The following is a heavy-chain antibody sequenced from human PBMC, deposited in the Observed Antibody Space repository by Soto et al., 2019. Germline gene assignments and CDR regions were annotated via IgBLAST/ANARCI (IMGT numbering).Heavy chain of an antibody. CDR3: ARGTRVVVVAATLMYYFDY. V-gene: IGHV1-8*01. CDR1: GYTFTSYD. J-gene: IGHJ4*02. D-gene: IGHD2-15*01. CDR2: MNPNSGNT. Sequence: ASVKVSCKASGYTFTSYDINWVRQATGQGLEWMGWMNPNSGNTGYAQKFQGRVTMTRNTSISTAYMELSSLRSEDTAVYYCARGTRVVVVAATLMYYFDYWGQGTLVPVSS.